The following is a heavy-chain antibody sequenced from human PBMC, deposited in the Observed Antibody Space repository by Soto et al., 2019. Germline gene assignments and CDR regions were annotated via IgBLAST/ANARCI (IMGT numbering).Heavy chain of an antibody. D-gene: IGHD1-20*01. CDR1: GGAFTDSS. Sequence: QVQLLQSGAEVKKPGSSVKVSCKVSGGAFTDSSLNWVRHAPGQGLEWLGGIIPLHNTSNYSLKLLGRGSVTADISSNTVYMHLSGLTSDDTATYYCAIWSNWNPLYYRGMDVWGQGTTVTVSS. V-gene: IGHV1-69*06. CDR3: AIWSNWNPLYYRGMDV. CDR2: IIPLHNTS. J-gene: IGHJ6*02.